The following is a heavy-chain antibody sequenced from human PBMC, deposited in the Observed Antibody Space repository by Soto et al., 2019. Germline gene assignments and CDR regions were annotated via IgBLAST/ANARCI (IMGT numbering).Heavy chain of an antibody. Sequence: ASVKVSCKASGYTFTSYGISWVRQAPGQGLEWMGWISAYNGNTNYAQKLQGRVTMTTDTSTSTAYMELRSLRSDDTAVYYCARDASAPDWGDAFDIWGQGTMVTVSS. D-gene: IGHD7-27*01. CDR2: ISAYNGNT. V-gene: IGHV1-18*01. CDR3: ARDASAPDWGDAFDI. CDR1: GYTFTSYG. J-gene: IGHJ3*02.